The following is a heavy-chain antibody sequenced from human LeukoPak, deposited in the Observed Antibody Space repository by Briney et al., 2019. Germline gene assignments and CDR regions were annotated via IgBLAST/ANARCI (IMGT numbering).Heavy chain of an antibody. CDR3: ARCYDNFDVAFDI. CDR1: GYSFTSYY. V-gene: IGHV1-46*01. CDR2: INCSGGST. J-gene: IGHJ3*02. D-gene: IGHD3-9*01. Sequence: GASVKVSCKASGYSFTSYYIHWVRQAPGQGLEWLGIINCSGGSTSYAQKFQGRVTMTRDTSTRTVYMELSSLRSEDTAVYYCARCYDNFDVAFDIWSQGTMVTVSS.